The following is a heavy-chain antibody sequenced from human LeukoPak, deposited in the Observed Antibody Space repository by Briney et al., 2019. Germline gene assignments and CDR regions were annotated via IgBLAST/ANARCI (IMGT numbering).Heavy chain of an antibody. Sequence: SVKVSCKASGGTFSSYAISWVRQAPGQGLEWMGGIIPIFGTANYAQKFQGRVTITADESTSTAYMELGSLRSEDTAVYYCARGVYTMVRGVAPYGMDVWGKGTTVTVSS. V-gene: IGHV1-69*13. CDR1: GGTFSSYA. CDR2: IIPIFGTA. D-gene: IGHD3-10*01. CDR3: ARGVYTMVRGVAPYGMDV. J-gene: IGHJ6*04.